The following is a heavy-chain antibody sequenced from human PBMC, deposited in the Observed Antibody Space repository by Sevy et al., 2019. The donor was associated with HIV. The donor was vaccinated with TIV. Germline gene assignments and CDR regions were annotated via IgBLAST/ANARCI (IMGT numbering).Heavy chain of an antibody. V-gene: IGHV3-7*01. CDR3: AGDLGGYCSGGSCYSRWFDP. D-gene: IGHD2-15*01. Sequence: GGSLRLSCAASGFTFSSYWMSWVRQAPGKGLEWVANIKQDGSEKYYVDSVKGRFTISRDNAKNSLYLQMNSLRAEDTAVYYCAGDLGGYCSGGSCYSRWFDPWGQGTLVTVSS. CDR2: IKQDGSEK. CDR1: GFTFSSYW. J-gene: IGHJ5*02.